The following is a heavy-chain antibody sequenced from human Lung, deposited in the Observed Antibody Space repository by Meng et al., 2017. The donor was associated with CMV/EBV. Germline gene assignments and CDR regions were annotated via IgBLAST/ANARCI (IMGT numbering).Heavy chain of an antibody. Sequence: SXXVSXKASGGTFSSYAISWVRQAPGQGLEWMGGIIPIFGTANYAQKLQGRVTITTDESTSTAYMELSSLRSEDTAGYYCARVTIFGAYGMDVWGQGTTVTVSS. D-gene: IGHD3-3*01. CDR1: GGTFSSYA. J-gene: IGHJ6*02. CDR3: ARVTIFGAYGMDV. V-gene: IGHV1-69*05. CDR2: IIPIFGTA.